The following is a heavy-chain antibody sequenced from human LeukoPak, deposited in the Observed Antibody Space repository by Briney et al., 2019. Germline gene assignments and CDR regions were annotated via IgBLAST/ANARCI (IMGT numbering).Heavy chain of an antibody. J-gene: IGHJ5*02. CDR3: ARHGITIFPSHEGEFDP. CDR2: IYHSGST. CDR1: GYSISSGYY. D-gene: IGHD3-3*01. V-gene: IGHV4-38-2*01. Sequence: SETLSLTCAVSGYSISSGYYWGWIRQPPGKGLEWIGSIYHSGSTYYNPSLKSRVTISVDTSKNQFSLKLSSVTAADTAVYYCARHGITIFPSHEGEFDPWGQGTLVTVSS.